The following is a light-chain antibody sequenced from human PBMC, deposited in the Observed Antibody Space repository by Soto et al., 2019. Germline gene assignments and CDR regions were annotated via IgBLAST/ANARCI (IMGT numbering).Light chain of an antibody. J-gene: IGKJ2*01. Sequence: DIQMTQSPSSLSASVGDRVTITCRASQSINRHLNWYQQKPGKAPKLLIYGASTLQSGVPSRFSGRGSGTEFTLTITTLQPEDVATYYCQQSYSTPLGYTFGQGTKLEIK. V-gene: IGKV1-39*01. CDR3: QQSYSTPLGYT. CDR1: QSINRH. CDR2: GAS.